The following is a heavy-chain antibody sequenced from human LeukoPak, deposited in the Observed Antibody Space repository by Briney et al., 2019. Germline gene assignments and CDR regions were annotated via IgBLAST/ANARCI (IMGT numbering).Heavy chain of an antibody. CDR2: IYSGGRT. Sequence: GGSLRLSCAASGFTFSFYGMHWVRQAPGKGLEWVSLIYSGGRTDYADSVKGRFTISRDNSKNTLYLQMNSLRADDTAVYYCARGPLNPFDYWGQGTLVTVSS. CDR3: ARGPLNPFDY. V-gene: IGHV3-NL1*01. CDR1: GFTFSFYG. J-gene: IGHJ4*02.